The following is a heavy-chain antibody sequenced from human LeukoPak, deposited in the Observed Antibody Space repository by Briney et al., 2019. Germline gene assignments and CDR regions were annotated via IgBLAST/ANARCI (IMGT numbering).Heavy chain of an antibody. CDR3: AVIYDAFDI. J-gene: IGHJ3*02. CDR1: GFTFSNAW. Sequence: GGSLRLSCAASGFTFSNAWMSWVRQAPGKGLEWVGRIKSKTDGGTTDYAAPVKGRFTISRDDSKNTLYLQMNSLRAEDTAVYYCAVIYDAFDIWGQGTMVTVSS. CDR2: IKSKTDGGTT. V-gene: IGHV3-15*01.